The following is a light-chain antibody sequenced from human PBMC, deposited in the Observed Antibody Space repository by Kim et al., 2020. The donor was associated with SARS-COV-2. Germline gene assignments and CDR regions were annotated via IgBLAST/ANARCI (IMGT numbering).Light chain of an antibody. CDR1: KLGDKF. V-gene: IGLV3-1*01. J-gene: IGLJ3*02. CDR2: QHS. CDR3: QAWDSSPNWV. Sequence: VSPGQTASITCSGDKLGDKFASWYQQRPGQSPVLVIYQHSNRPSGIPERFSGSNSGNTATLTISGTQAMDEADYYCQAWDSSPNWVFGGGTKLTVL.